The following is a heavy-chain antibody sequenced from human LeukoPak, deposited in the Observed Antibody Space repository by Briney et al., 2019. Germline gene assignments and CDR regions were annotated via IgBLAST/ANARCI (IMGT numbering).Heavy chain of an antibody. Sequence: SGGSLRLSCAASGFTFNTYGMHWVRQAPGKGLEWLTFMEYDGSNEYYADSVKGRFTISRDNSKNTLYLQMNSLRPEDTAVYYCAKSVYFYYSMDVWGKGTTVTVSS. D-gene: IGHD3-10*01. CDR3: AKSVYFYYSMDV. J-gene: IGHJ6*03. CDR2: MEYDGSNE. CDR1: GFTFNTYG. V-gene: IGHV3-30*02.